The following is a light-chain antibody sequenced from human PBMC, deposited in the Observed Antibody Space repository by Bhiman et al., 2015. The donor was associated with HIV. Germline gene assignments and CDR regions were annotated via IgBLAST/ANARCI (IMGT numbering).Light chain of an antibody. CDR2: DDS. Sequence: SYELAQPPSVSVAPGETASITCGGDNIEIKSVHWYQQRSGQAPVLVIHDDSARPSGIPERFSGSNSGITATLTISGVEAGDEADYYCQAWDSSTHVIFGGGTKLTVL. CDR1: NIEIKS. J-gene: IGLJ2*01. CDR3: QAWDSSTHVI. V-gene: IGLV3-21*01.